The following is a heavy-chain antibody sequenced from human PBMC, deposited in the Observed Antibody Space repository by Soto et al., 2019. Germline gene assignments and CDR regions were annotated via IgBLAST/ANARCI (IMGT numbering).Heavy chain of an antibody. CDR1: YS. J-gene: IGHJ4*02. Sequence: YSMHWVRQPPGKGLEWLAAIWYDGTQKYYADSVKGRFIISRDNSKKTLYLEMNSLRAEDTAVYYCARAGGTTVTGLWHFDSWGKGTLVTVSS. D-gene: IGHD4-17*01. CDR3: ARAGGTTVTGLWHFDS. CDR2: IWYDGTQK. V-gene: IGHV3-33*01.